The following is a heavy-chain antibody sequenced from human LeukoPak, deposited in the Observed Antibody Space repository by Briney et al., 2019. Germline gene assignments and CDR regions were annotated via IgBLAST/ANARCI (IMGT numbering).Heavy chain of an antibody. CDR1: GFTFSSYA. Sequence: GGSLRLSCAASGFTFSSYAMSWVRQAPGKGLEWVSAISGSGASTYYAGSVKGRFTISRDNSKNTLYLQMNSLRAEDTAVYYCANELRSGSYYAFDIWGQGTMVTVSS. V-gene: IGHV3-23*01. CDR3: ANELRSGSYYAFDI. J-gene: IGHJ3*02. CDR2: ISGSGAST. D-gene: IGHD1-26*01.